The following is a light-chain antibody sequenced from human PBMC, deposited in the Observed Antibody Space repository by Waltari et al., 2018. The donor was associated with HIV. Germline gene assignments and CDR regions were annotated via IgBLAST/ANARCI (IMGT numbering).Light chain of an antibody. CDR1: KSISNW. Sequence: DTVTSSCRASKSISNWLAWYQQNPGKGPKLLVCTASSLEGGVPSTVSGSGSASEFTLTISSLQPEDFATYDGQQYHNSHTFGQGTKLEIK. CDR2: TAS. J-gene: IGKJ2*01. V-gene: IGKV1-5*03. CDR3: QQYHNSHT.